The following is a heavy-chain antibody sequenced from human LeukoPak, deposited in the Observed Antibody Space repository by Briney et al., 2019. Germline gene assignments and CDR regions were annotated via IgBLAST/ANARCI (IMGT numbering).Heavy chain of an antibody. CDR1: GFTFSRNW. CDR3: ARGGGFPPPHFWSGYPGGYYYYYMDV. V-gene: IGHV3-7*01. J-gene: IGHJ6*03. D-gene: IGHD3-3*02. CDR2: IKEDDSEK. Sequence: GGSLRLSCAASGFTFSRNWMSWVRQAPGKGLEWVANIKEDDSEKYYVDSVKGRFTISRDNAKNSLYLQMNSLRAEDTAVYYCARGGGFPPPHFWSGYPGGYYYYYMDVWGKGTTVTVSS.